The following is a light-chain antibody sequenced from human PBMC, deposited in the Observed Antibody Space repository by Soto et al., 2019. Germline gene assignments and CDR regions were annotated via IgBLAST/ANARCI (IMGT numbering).Light chain of an antibody. Sequence: DIQMTQSPSALSASVRDRVTITCRGSQGISSWLAWYQQKPGKAPRLLIYKASSLASGVPSRFSGSGSGTEFTLTISSLQHEDVATYHCQQHTTFGQGTKVDIK. CDR2: KAS. V-gene: IGKV1-5*03. J-gene: IGKJ1*01. CDR1: QGISSW. CDR3: QQHTT.